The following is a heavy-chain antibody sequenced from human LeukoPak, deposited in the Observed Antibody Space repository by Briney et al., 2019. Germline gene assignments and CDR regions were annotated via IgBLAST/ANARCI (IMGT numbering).Heavy chain of an antibody. J-gene: IGHJ4*02. Sequence: ASETLSLTCAVYGGSFSGYYWSWIRQPPGKGLEWIGEINHSGSTNYNPSLKSRVTISVDTSKNQFSLKLSSVTAADTAVCYCARRTRVRGPSDYWGQGTLVTVSS. V-gene: IGHV4-34*01. D-gene: IGHD3-10*01. CDR1: GGSFSGYY. CDR2: INHSGST. CDR3: ARRTRVRGPSDY.